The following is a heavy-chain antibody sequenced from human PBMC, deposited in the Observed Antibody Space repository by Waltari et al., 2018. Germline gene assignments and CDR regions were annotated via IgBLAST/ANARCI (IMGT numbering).Heavy chain of an antibody. CDR1: GFTFSPYA. J-gene: IGHJ4*02. D-gene: IGHD3-10*01. Sequence: QVQLVESGGGVVQPGGSLRLSCAASGFTFSPYAMHWVRQAPGKGREWVAVTSYDETEKYYVDSVKGRFIISKDNSKNTLYLEMNNLRVDDTAIYYCARDPSGSTRGWADYWGQGTLVTVPS. CDR2: TSYDETEK. V-gene: IGHV3-30-3*01. CDR3: ARDPSGSTRGWADY.